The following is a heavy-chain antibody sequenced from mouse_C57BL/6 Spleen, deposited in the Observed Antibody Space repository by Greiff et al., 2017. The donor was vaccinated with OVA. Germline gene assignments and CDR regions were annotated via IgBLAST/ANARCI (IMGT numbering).Heavy chain of an antibody. CDR3: ARSYGNYYYAMDY. V-gene: IGHV1-7*01. CDR1: GYTFTSYW. CDR2: INPSSGST. J-gene: IGHJ4*01. D-gene: IGHD2-1*01. Sequence: VQLQQSGAELAKPGASVKLSCKASGYTFTSYWMHWVKQRPGQGLEWIGYINPSSGSTKYTPTFKDKATLTADTSSSTAYMQLSSLTYEDSAVYYCARSYGNYYYAMDYWGQGTSVTVSS.